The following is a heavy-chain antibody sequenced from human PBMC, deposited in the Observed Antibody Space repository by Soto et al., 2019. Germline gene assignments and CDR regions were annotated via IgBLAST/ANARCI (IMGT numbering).Heavy chain of an antibody. J-gene: IGHJ3*02. CDR1: GFTFSSYA. CDR2: ISGSGGST. Sequence: GGSLRLSCAASGFTFSSYAMSWVRQAPGKGLEWVSAISGSGGSTYYADSVKGRFTISRDNSKNTLYLQMNSLRAEDTAVYYCAKDRGSLYYDYIWGSSLPGAFDIWGQGTMVTVSS. CDR3: AKDRGSLYYDYIWGSSLPGAFDI. D-gene: IGHD3-16*01. V-gene: IGHV3-23*01.